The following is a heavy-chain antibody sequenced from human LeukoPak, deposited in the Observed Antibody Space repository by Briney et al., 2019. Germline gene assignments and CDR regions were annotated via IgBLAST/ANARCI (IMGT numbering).Heavy chain of an antibody. CDR3: AKGLRYCSSTSCYFGAFDI. J-gene: IGHJ3*02. V-gene: IGHV3-21*04. Sequence: GGSLRLSCAASGFTFSSYSMNWVRQAPGKGLEWVSSISSSSSYIYYADSVKGRFTISRDNAKNSLYLQMNSLRAEDTAVYYCAKGLRYCSSTSCYFGAFDIWGQGTMVTVSS. CDR1: GFTFSSYS. CDR2: ISSSSSYI. D-gene: IGHD2-2*01.